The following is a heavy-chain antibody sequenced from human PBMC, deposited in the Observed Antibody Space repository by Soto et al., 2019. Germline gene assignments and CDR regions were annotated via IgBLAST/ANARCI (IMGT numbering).Heavy chain of an antibody. J-gene: IGHJ6*02. CDR3: ARDSGRGSGSFTPSYYYYYGMDV. CDR2: IWYDGSNK. V-gene: IGHV3-33*01. Sequence: QVQLVESGGGVVQPGRSLRLSCAASGFTFSSYGMHWVRQAPGKGLEWVAVIWYDGSNKYYADSVKGRFTISRDNSKNPLSLQMNSLRAEDTAVYYCARDSGRGSGSFTPSYYYYYGMDVWGQGTTVTVSS. D-gene: IGHD3-10*01. CDR1: GFTFSSYG.